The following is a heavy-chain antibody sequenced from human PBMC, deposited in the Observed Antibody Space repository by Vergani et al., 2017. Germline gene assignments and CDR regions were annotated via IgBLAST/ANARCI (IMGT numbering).Heavy chain of an antibody. CDR3: AKTLAVAGNVLLSYGMDV. Sequence: QVQLVESGGGVVQPGRSLRLSCAASGFTFSSYGMHWVRQAPGKGLEWVAVISYDGSNKYYADSVKGRFTISRDNSKNTLYLQMNSLRAEDTAVYYCAKTLAVAGNVLLSYGMDVWGQGTTVTVSS. V-gene: IGHV3-30*18. J-gene: IGHJ6*02. CDR2: ISYDGSNK. CDR1: GFTFSSYG. D-gene: IGHD6-19*01.